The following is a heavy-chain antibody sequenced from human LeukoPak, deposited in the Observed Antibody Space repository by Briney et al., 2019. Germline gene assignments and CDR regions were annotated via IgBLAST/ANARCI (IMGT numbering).Heavy chain of an antibody. D-gene: IGHD1-14*01. Sequence: GGSLRLSCETSGFSFSTYWMSWVRQPPGKGLEWVANIRQDGSEKYYVDSVKGRFTISRDIAKQSVFLQMNSLRAEDTAVYYCARGRFTDNGVFDYWGRGTLVIVSS. CDR2: IRQDGSEK. CDR1: GFSFSTYW. V-gene: IGHV3-7*01. J-gene: IGHJ4*02. CDR3: ARGRFTDNGVFDY.